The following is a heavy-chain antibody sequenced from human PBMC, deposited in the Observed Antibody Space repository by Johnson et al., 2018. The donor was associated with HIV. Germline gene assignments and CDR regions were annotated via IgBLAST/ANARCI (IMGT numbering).Heavy chain of an antibody. V-gene: IGHV3-20*04. CDR3: ARQLKYYYDSSGYYYLSSAAFDI. J-gene: IGHJ3*02. D-gene: IGHD3-22*01. CDR2: ISWNGGST. CDR1: GFTFDDYG. Sequence: VQLVESGGGVVRPGESLRLSCAASGFTFDDYGMSWVRQTPGKGLEWVSGISWNGGSTGYANSVKGRFTISRDNAKKSLYLQMNSLRAEDTAVYYCARQLKYYYDSSGYYYLSSAAFDIWGQGTMVTVSS.